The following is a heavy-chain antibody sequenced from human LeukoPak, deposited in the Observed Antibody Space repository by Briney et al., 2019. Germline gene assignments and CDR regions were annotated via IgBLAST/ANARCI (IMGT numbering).Heavy chain of an antibody. Sequence: SSETLSLTCTVSGGSISSGSYYWSWIRQPAGKGLEWSGRIYTSGGTNYNPSLKSRVTISVDTSKNQFSLKLSSVTAADTAVYYCARDRYAYDSSGYSPIFDYWGQGTLVTVSS. V-gene: IGHV4-61*02. D-gene: IGHD3-22*01. CDR3: ARDRYAYDSSGYSPIFDY. CDR2: IYTSGGT. CDR1: GGSISSGSYY. J-gene: IGHJ4*02.